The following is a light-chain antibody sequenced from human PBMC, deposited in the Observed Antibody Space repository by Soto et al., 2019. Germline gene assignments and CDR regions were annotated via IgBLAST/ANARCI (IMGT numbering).Light chain of an antibody. Sequence: DIQMTQSPSTLSAYVGDRVTVSCRASQSLSSCLAWYQQKPGKAPKLLIYKASTLESGVPSRFSGSGSGTEFTLTISSLQPDDFATYYCQQYNRYPYTFGQGTKLEIK. J-gene: IGKJ2*01. CDR2: KAS. CDR3: QQYNRYPYT. V-gene: IGKV1-5*03. CDR1: QSLSSC.